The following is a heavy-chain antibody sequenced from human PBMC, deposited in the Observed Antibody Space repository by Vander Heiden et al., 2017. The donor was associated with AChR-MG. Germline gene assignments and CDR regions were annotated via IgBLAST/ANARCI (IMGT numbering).Heavy chain of an antibody. D-gene: IGHD3-10*01. Sequence: AASRFTFSSYAINWIRKAPEKVLEWVSAISGSGGSTYYADSVTGRFTISRDNSKNTLYRQMNSLRAEDTAVYYCAKDPDRAFTRVQGVHFDYWGEGPLVTVSS. V-gene: IGHV3-23*01. CDR3: AKDPDRAFTRVQGVHFDY. J-gene: IGHJ4*02. CDR1: RFTFSSYA. CDR2: ISGSGGST.